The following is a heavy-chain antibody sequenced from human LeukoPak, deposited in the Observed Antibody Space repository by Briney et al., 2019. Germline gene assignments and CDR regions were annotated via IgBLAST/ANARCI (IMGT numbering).Heavy chain of an antibody. CDR1: GVTFSSYS. D-gene: IGHD1-26*01. CDR2: ISSSSSTI. V-gene: IGHV3-48*01. CDR3: AGAQGYSGSYYEYYFDY. Sequence: GGSLRLSCAASGVTFSSYSMNWVRQAPGKGLEWVSYISSSSSTIYYADSVKGRFTISRDNAKNSLYLQMNSLRAEDTAVYYCAGAQGYSGSYYEYYFDYWGQGTLVTVSS. J-gene: IGHJ4*02.